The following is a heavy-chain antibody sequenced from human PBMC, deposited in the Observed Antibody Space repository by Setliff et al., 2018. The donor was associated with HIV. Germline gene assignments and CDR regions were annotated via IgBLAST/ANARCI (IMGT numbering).Heavy chain of an antibody. Sequence: SETLSLTCVVSDDSFSNYDWTWIRQSPGKTLEWIGYISSSGTTTYNPSLRSRVTISIETSNTRFSLWLRSATAADTATYFCARLGRAIDDGGSSLRLDFWGQGMLVTVSS. V-gene: IGHV4-4*09. D-gene: IGHD2-21*01. CDR3: ARLGRAIDDGGSSLRLDF. CDR1: DDSFSNYD. CDR2: ISSSGTT. J-gene: IGHJ4*02.